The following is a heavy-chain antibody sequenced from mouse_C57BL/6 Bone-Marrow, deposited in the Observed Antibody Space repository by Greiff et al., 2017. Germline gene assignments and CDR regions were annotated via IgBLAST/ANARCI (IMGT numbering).Heavy chain of an antibody. CDR1: GYTFTSYW. J-gene: IGHJ2*01. CDR3: ARSITTVVPFDY. D-gene: IGHD1-1*01. CDR2: IHPNSGST. Sequence: QVQLQQPGAELVKPGASVKLSCKASGYTFTSYWMHWVKQRPGQGLEWIGMIHPNSGSTNYNEKFKSKATLTLDKSSSTAYMQLSSLTSEDSAVYYCARSITTVVPFDYWGQGTTLTVSS. V-gene: IGHV1-64*01.